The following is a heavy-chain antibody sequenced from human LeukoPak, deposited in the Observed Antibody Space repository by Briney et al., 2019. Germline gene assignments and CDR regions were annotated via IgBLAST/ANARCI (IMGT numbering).Heavy chain of an antibody. D-gene: IGHD5-18*01. V-gene: IGHV3-23*01. CDR3: AKASYSYGNDAFDI. J-gene: IGHJ3*02. Sequence: GGSLRLSCAASGFTFSNFAMSWVRQVPEKGLEWVSTIRGGGAGAHYADPVKGRFTISRDNSKNTLYVEMNSLRAEDTAVYFCAKASYSYGNDAFDIWGQGTKVTVSS. CDR2: IRGGGAGA. CDR1: GFTFSNFA.